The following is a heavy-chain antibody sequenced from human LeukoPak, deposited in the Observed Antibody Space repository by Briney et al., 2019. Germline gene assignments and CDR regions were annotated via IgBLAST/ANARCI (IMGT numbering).Heavy chain of an antibody. CDR3: ARGRRGYCSSTSCYSYYFDY. Sequence: GASVTVSCKASGYTFTSYDINWVRQAAGQGLEWMGWMNPNSGNTGYAQKFQARVTMTRNTSIRTAYMELSSLRSEDTAVYYCARGRRGYCSSTSCYSYYFDYWGQGTLVSVSS. D-gene: IGHD2-2*01. J-gene: IGHJ4*02. CDR2: MNPNSGNT. V-gene: IGHV1-8*01. CDR1: GYTFTSYD.